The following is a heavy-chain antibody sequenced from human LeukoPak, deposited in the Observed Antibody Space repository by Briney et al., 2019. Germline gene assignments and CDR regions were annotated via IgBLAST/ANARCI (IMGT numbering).Heavy chain of an antibody. V-gene: IGHV3-30*04. Sequence: GGSLRLSCAASAFTFSSYAMHWVRQAPGKGLEWVAVISYDGSNKYYADSVKGRFTISRDNSKNTLYLQMNSLRAEDTAVYYCARARPYYYDSRLSFFDYWGQGTLVTVSS. CDR3: ARARPYYYDSRLSFFDY. J-gene: IGHJ4*02. CDR1: AFTFSSYA. D-gene: IGHD3-22*01. CDR2: ISYDGSNK.